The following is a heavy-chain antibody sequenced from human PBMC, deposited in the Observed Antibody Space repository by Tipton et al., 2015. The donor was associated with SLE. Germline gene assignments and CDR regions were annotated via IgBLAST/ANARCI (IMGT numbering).Heavy chain of an antibody. D-gene: IGHD3-10*01. CDR1: GYTFTSYD. J-gene: IGHJ4*02. Sequence: QLVQSGAEVKKPGASVKVSCKASGYTFTSYDINWVRQATGQGLEWLGWMNPTNAHTGYAQKFQGRITMTRNTSISTAYMELSSLRSEDTAVYYCARLELQLGLDQWGQGTLVTVSS. V-gene: IGHV1-8*01. CDR3: ARLELQLGLDQ. CDR2: MNPTNAHT.